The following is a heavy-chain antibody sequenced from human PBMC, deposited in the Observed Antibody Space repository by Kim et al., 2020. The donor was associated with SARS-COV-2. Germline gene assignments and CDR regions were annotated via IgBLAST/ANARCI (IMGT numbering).Heavy chain of an antibody. D-gene: IGHD6-13*01. CDR2: IYYSGST. CDR1: GGSISSYY. V-gene: IGHV4-59*13. J-gene: IGHJ4*02. CDR3: ARDSSSWYRIHDYYFDY. Sequence: SETLSLTCTVSGGSISSYYWSWIRQPPGKGLEWIGYIYYSGSTNYNPSLKSRVTISVDTSKNQFSLKLSSVTAADTAVYYCARDSSSWYRIHDYYFDYWGQGTLVTVSS.